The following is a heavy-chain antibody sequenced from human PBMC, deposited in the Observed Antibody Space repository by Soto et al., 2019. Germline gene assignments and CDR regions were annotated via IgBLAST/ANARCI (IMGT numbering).Heavy chain of an antibody. Sequence: ASVKVSCKASGYTFTGYYMHWVRQAPGQGLEWMGWINPNSGGTNYAQKFQGWVTMTRDTSISTAYMELSRLRSDDTAVYYCARFRXPKSIAARGYYYYGMDVWGQGTTVTVSS. CDR3: ARFRXPKSIAARGYYYYGMDV. J-gene: IGHJ6*02. V-gene: IGHV1-2*04. CDR2: INPNSGGT. D-gene: IGHD6-6*01. CDR1: GYTFTGYY.